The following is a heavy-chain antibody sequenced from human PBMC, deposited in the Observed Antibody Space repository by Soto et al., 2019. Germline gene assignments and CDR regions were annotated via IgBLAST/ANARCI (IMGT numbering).Heavy chain of an antibody. J-gene: IGHJ3*02. CDR2: ISDSGSTV. V-gene: IGHV3-48*03. D-gene: IGHD6-19*01. Sequence: EVHLVESGGGLVQPGGSLRLSCAASEFSFSNYAMNWVRQAPGKGLEWVSYISDSGSTVYYADSVEGRFTISRDNAKNLLYLQMNSLRAEDTAVYYCARDQGYSIGWRRNDAFDIWGQGTVVTVSS. CDR3: ARDQGYSIGWRRNDAFDI. CDR1: EFSFSNYA.